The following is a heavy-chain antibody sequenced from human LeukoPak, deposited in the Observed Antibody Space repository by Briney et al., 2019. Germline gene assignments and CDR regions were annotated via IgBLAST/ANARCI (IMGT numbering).Heavy chain of an antibody. CDR2: ISHGVTT. D-gene: IGHD6-13*01. J-gene: IGHJ4*02. V-gene: IGHV4-38-2*02. Sequence: PSETLSLTCTVSGSSINTPYYWAWIRQPPGEGLEWIGNISHGVTTFYNPSLMNRVAISVDTSKNQFSLKLTSVTAADTAVYYCARDATIAAPLMSWGQGTLVIVSS. CDR1: GSSINTPYY. CDR3: ARDATIAAPLMS.